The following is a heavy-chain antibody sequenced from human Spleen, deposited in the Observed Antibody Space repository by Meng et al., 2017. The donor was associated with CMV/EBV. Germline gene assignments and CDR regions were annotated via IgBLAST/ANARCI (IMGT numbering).Heavy chain of an antibody. J-gene: IGHJ4*02. Sequence: SCKVSGYIFANYYMHWVRQAPGQGLEYMGWSNPYNGNTKYVQTFQGRVTMTTDTSTNTAYMELRSLRSDDTAIYFCARALDPTYFDYWGQGTLVTVSS. D-gene: IGHD3-9*01. CDR1: GYIFANYY. CDR3: ARALDPTYFDY. V-gene: IGHV1-18*04. CDR2: SNPYNGNT.